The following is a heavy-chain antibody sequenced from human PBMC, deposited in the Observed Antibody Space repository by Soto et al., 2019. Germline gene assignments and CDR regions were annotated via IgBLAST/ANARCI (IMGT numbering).Heavy chain of an antibody. V-gene: IGHV1-69*06. J-gene: IGHJ6*02. Sequence: SVKVSCKASGGTFSSYAISWVRQAPGQGLEWMGGIIPIFGTTNYAQKFQGRVTITADKSTSTAYMELSSLRSEDTAVYYRARANAVAGYDLAYYGMDVWGQGTTVTVSS. CDR3: ARANAVAGYDLAYYGMDV. CDR2: IIPIFGTT. D-gene: IGHD6-19*01. CDR1: GGTFSSYA.